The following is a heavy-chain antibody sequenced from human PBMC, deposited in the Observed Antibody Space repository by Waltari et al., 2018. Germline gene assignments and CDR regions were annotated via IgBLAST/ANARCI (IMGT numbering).Heavy chain of an antibody. D-gene: IGHD6-19*01. J-gene: IGHJ3*01. CDR2: VDPEDGET. Sequence: EVQLLQSGAELKEPGTTVRISCKVSGYTFSDYHKHRVQQAPGKGLRWMGLVDPEDGETIYADNFQGRVTISADTSTDTAFMELSSLRSEDTAVFYCATALGDSSSASRPFDFWGQGTMITVSS. V-gene: IGHV1-69-2*01. CDR3: ATALGDSSSASRPFDF. CDR1: GYTFSDYH.